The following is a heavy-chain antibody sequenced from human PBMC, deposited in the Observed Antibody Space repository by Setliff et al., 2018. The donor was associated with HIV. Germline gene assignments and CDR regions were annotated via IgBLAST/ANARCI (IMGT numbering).Heavy chain of an antibody. D-gene: IGHD2-2*02. CDR3: AKEQEIGSYLDP. CDR1: GGAFISHT. CDR2: IIPILGIP. V-gene: IGHV1-69*04. Sequence: SVKVSCKASGGAFISHTFTWVRQAPGQGLEWMGRIIPILGIPNYAQNFQGRLTISADKSTRTAYLELSSLRSDDSAVYFCAKEQEIGSYLDPWGQGTLGTVSS. J-gene: IGHJ5*02.